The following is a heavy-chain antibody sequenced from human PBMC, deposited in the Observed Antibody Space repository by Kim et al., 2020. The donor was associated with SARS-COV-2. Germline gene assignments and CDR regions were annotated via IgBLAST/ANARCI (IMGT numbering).Heavy chain of an antibody. V-gene: IGHV3-9*01. CDR3: ANYGMDV. J-gene: IGHJ6*02. Sequence: SGSIGYADSVKGRFTISRDNAKNSLYLQMNSLRAEDTALYYCANYGMDVWGQGTTVTVSS. CDR2: SGSI.